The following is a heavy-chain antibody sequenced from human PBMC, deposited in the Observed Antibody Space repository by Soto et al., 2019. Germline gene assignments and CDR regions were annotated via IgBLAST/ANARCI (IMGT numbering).Heavy chain of an antibody. D-gene: IGHD3-3*01. CDR2: ISYDGSNK. CDR3: ARDYDFWSGYYDSGGALDV. Sequence: LRLSFAASGFTFSSYAMHWVRQAPGKGLEWVAVISYDGSNKYYADSVKGRFTISRDNSKNTLYLQMNSLRAEDTAVYYCARDYDFWSGYYDSGGALDVWGQGTTVTV. CDR1: GFTFSSYA. V-gene: IGHV3-30-3*01. J-gene: IGHJ6*02.